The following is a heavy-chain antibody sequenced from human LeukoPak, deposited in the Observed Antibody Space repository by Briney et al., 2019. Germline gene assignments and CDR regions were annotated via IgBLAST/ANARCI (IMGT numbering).Heavy chain of an antibody. J-gene: IGHJ5*02. CDR1: GYTFTSYG. CDR3: AREFRYAAAPAPYWFDP. D-gene: IGHD2-2*01. CDR2: ISAYNGNT. V-gene: IGHV1-18*01. Sequence: ASVKVSCKASGYTFTSYGISWVRQAPGQGLEWMGWISAYNGNTNYAQKLQGRVTMTTDTSTSTAYMELRSLRSDDTAVYYCAREFRYAAAPAPYWFDPWGQGTLVTVSS.